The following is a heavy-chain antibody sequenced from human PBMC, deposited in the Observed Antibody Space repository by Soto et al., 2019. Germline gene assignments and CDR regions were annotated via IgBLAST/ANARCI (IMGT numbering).Heavy chain of an antibody. J-gene: IGHJ4*02. CDR1: GFTFSSYW. CDR2: VNQDGGEK. CDR3: ARGRPVPY. D-gene: IGHD3-10*01. V-gene: IGHV3-7*01. Sequence: EVQLVESGGGLVQPGGSLRLSCAASGFTFSSYWMSWVRQAPGKGLEWVANVNQDGGEKFYVDSVKGRFTISRDNAMNSMYLQMNSLRAGDTAVYYCARGRPVPYWGQGTLVTVSS.